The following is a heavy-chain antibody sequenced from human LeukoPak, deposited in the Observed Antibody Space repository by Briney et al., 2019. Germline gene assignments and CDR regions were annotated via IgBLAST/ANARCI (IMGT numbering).Heavy chain of an antibody. J-gene: IGHJ4*02. CDR3: ARVRYSSSSD. CDR2: IRYDGSNK. Sequence: GVSLRLSCAASGFTFSSYGMHWVRQAPGKGLEWVAFIRYDGSNKYYADSVKGRFTISRDNSKNTLYLQMNSLRAEDTAVYYCARVRYSSSSDWGQGTLVTVSS. CDR1: GFTFSSYG. V-gene: IGHV3-30*02. D-gene: IGHD6-6*01.